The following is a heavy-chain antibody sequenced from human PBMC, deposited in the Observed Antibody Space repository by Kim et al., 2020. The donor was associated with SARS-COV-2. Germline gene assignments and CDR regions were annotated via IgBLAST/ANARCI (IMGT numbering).Heavy chain of an antibody. CDR3: ARDRLRYTVAAFDP. J-gene: IGHJ5*02. D-gene: IGHD3-9*01. Sequence: GGSLRLSCAASGFTFSSYGMHWVRQAPGKGLEWVAIIWYDGNTKYYADSVKGRFTISRDNSKNTLYLQMNSLRAEDTAVYYCARDRLRYTVAAFDPWGQGTLVTVSS. CDR1: GFTFSSYG. CDR2: IWYDGNTK. V-gene: IGHV3-33*01.